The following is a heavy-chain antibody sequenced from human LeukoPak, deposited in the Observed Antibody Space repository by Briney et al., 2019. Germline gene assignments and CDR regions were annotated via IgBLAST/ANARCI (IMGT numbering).Heavy chain of an antibody. CDR2: ISGDGGST. Sequence: PGGSLRLSCAASGFTFDEHAMHWVRQAPGKGLELVSLISGDGGSTYYVVSVKGRFTISRDNSKNSLYLHMNSLTTEDTALYYCAKDYVRDGYNYGVFQNWGRGTLVTVSS. J-gene: IGHJ4*02. V-gene: IGHV3-43*02. CDR1: GFTFDEHA. CDR3: AKDYVRDGYNYGVFQN. D-gene: IGHD5-24*01.